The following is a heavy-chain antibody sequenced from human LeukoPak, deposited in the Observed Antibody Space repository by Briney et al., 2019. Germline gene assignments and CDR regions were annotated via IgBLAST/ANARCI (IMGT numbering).Heavy chain of an antibody. CDR2: ISNDASAK. D-gene: IGHD3-9*01. J-gene: IGHJ5*02. CDR1: GFAFSSYV. Sequence: GGSLRLSCATSGFAFSSYVMHWVRQAPGKGLEWVAVISNDASAKYYADSVKGRFTISRDNSKNTVYLQMNTLGAEDTAVYYCARDYGSYYDILTGYGNWFDPWGQGTLATVSS. CDR3: ARDYGSYYDILTGYGNWFDP. V-gene: IGHV3-30*04.